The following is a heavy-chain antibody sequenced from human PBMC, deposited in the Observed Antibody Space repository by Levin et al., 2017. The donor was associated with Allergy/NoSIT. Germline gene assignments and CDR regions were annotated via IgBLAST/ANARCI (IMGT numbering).Heavy chain of an antibody. J-gene: IGHJ3*02. D-gene: IGHD6-19*01. V-gene: IGHV4-59*01. CDR3: ARVSQYSSGWYKDAFDI. CDR2: IYYSGST. CDR1: GGSISSYY. Sequence: SETLSLTCTVSGGSISSYYWSWIRQPPGKGLEWIGYIYYSGSTNYNPSLKSRVTISVDTSKNQFSLKLSSVTAADTAVYYCARVSQYSSGWYKDAFDIWGQGTMVTVSS.